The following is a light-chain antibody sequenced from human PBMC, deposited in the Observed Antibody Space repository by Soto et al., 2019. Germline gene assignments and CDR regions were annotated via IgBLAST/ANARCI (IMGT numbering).Light chain of an antibody. V-gene: IGKV3-20*01. CDR1: QSVSSSY. CDR2: GAS. Sequence: EIVLTQSPGTLSLSPGERATLSCRASQSVSSSYFAWYQQKPGQAPRLLIYGASSRATGIPDRFSGSVSGPDFTLTIRRLEPEDFAVYYCQQYGSSAWTFGQGTKVEIK. J-gene: IGKJ1*01. CDR3: QQYGSSAWT.